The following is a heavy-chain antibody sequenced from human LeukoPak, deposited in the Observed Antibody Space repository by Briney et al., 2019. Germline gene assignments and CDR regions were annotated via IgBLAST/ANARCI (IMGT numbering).Heavy chain of an antibody. V-gene: IGHV3-21*01. CDR1: RFTFRTHN. CDR2: ISSSSSYI. Sequence: GGSLRLSCAASRFTFRTHNMNWVRQAPGKGLEWVSFISSSSSYIYYVDSGKGRFTISRDNAKNSLHLQMNSLRAEDTAVYYCARDSGGGNLDYWGQGTLVIVSS. J-gene: IGHJ4*02. D-gene: IGHD4-23*01. CDR3: ARDSGGGNLDY.